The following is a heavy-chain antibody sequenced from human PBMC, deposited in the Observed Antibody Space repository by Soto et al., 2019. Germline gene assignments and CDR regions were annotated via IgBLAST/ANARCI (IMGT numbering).Heavy chain of an antibody. CDR3: VKGEYYYDRSGYYPFDY. J-gene: IGHJ4*02. CDR1: GFTFSIYA. Sequence: GGSLRLSCSASGFTFSIYAMHWVRQAPGKGLEYVSSISTNGGSTHYADSVKGRFTISRDNSKNTVYLQMSSLRAEDTAVYYCVKGEYYYDRSGYYPFDYWGQGTLVTVSS. CDR2: ISTNGGST. V-gene: IGHV3-64D*06. D-gene: IGHD3-22*01.